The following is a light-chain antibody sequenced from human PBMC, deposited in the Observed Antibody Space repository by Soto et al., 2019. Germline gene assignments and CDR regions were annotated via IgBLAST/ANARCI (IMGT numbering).Light chain of an antibody. CDR3: SSYTSSSLYV. CDR1: SSDVGGYNC. V-gene: IGLV2-14*01. CDR2: EVS. J-gene: IGLJ1*01. Sequence: QSALTQPASVSGSPGQSITMSCSGTSSDVGGYNCVSWYQQHPGKVPKLIIYEVSNRPSGVSNRFSGSKSGNTASLTISGLQAEDEADYYCSSYTSSSLYVFGTGTKVTVL.